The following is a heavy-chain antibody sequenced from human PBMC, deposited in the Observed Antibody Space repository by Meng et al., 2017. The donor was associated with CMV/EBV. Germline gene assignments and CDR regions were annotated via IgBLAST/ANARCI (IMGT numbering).Heavy chain of an antibody. J-gene: IGHJ6*02. Sequence: GESLKISCAASGVTFSSYAMHWVCQDPGKGLEWVAVISYDGSNKYYADSVKGRFTISRDNSKNTLYLQMNSLRAEDTAVYSCAREGLRPIFDRTYYYYGIAVWGHGTPVTVSS. V-gene: IGHV3-30*04. CDR2: ISYDGSNK. CDR3: AREGLRPIFDRTYYYYGIAV. D-gene: IGHD3-3*01. CDR1: GVTFSSYA.